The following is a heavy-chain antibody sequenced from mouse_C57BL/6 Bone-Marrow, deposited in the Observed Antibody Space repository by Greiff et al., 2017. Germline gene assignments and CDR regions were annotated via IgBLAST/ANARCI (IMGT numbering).Heavy chain of an antibody. Sequence: EVKLMESGGGLVKPGGSLKLSCAASGFTFSSYAMSWVRQTPEKRLEWVATISDGGSYTYYPDNVKGRFTISRDNAKNNLYLQMSHLKSEDAAMYYCARRDYGNWDFDYWGQGTTLTVSS. D-gene: IGHD2-1*01. CDR3: ARRDYGNWDFDY. V-gene: IGHV5-4*03. CDR1: GFTFSSYA. CDR2: ISDGGSYT. J-gene: IGHJ2*01.